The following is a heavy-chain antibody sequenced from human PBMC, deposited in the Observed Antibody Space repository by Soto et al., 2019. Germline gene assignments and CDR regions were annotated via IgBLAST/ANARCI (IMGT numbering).Heavy chain of an antibody. J-gene: IGHJ4*02. CDR2: INPNSGGT. CDR1: GYTFTGYY. D-gene: IGHD3-22*01. V-gene: IGHV1-2*02. Sequence: GASVEVSCKASGYTFTGYYMHWVRQAPGRGLEWMGWINPNSGGTKSAQKFQGRVTMTRDTSISTAYMELSRLRSDDTAVYYCARRKGDYYDSSGYHYYFDYWGQGTLVTVSS. CDR3: ARRKGDYYDSSGYHYYFDY.